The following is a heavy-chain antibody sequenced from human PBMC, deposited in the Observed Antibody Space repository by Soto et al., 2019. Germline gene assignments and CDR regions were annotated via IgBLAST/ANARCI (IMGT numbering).Heavy chain of an antibody. CDR1: GFTLSRVG. D-gene: IGHD4-17*01. V-gene: IGHV3-33*01. CDR3: ARDDDYPDNGFDY. J-gene: IGHJ4*02. CDR2: ILNDASGH. Sequence: VGFLRLSCSAAGFTLSRVGIHWVCQTPGKGLEWLAVILNDASGHWYADSVKGRFTISRDNFENTLYLQMNGLRLEDTAMYYCARDDDYPDNGFDYWGQGT.